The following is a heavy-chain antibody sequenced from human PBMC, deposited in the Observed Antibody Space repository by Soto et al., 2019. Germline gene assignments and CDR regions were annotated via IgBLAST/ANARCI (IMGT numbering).Heavy chain of an antibody. CDR2: ILVDGRT. D-gene: IGHD2-8*02. CDR3: AKATATGGGAFDI. J-gene: IGHJ3*02. V-gene: IGHV3-23*01. CDR1: GFICSSYD. Sequence: EVQMLESGGGLAQPGGSLRLSCAASGFICSSYDMSWVRQAPGKGLEWVSTILVDGRTFYVDSVKGRFTISRDSSKNTVYMQMNSLTAGDTDLYYCAKATATGGGAFDICGQGKMVTVSS.